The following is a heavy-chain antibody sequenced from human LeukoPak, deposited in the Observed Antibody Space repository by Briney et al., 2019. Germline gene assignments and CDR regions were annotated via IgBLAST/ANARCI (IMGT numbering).Heavy chain of an antibody. CDR1: GFTFSSYG. Sequence: GGSLRLSCAASGFTFSSYGMHWVRHAPGKGLEWVAVISYDGSNKYYADSVKGRFTISRYNSKNTLYLQMNSLRAEDTAAYYCAKGYSGYDWSLVDYWGQGTLVTVSS. J-gene: IGHJ4*02. V-gene: IGHV3-30*18. CDR2: ISYDGSNK. CDR3: AKGYSGYDWSLVDY. D-gene: IGHD5-12*01.